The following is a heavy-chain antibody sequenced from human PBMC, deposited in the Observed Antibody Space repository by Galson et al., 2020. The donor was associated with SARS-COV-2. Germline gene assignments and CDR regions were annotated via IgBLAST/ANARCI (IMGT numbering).Heavy chain of an antibody. V-gene: IGHV4-61*01. Sequence: SETLSLTCTVSGGSVSSSSYYWTWIRQPPGKGLEWIAYIYYNGNTNHNPSLSGRVTTSVDTSKNQLSLKLSSVTAADTAVYYCVREVGSSVYFDNWGQGTLVTVSS. J-gene: IGHJ4*02. CDR3: VREVGSSVYFDN. D-gene: IGHD3-22*01. CDR1: GGSVSSSSYY. CDR2: IYYNGNT.